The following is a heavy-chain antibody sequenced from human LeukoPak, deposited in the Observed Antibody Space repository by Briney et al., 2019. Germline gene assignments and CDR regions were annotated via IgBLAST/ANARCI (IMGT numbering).Heavy chain of an antibody. D-gene: IGHD6-13*01. J-gene: IGHJ4*02. CDR3: ARPGIAAAGFGY. CDR1: GFTFSNYG. Sequence: GGSLRLSCAASGFTFSNYGMHWVRQVPGKGLEWVALISYDGSHKYYPDSVKGRFTISRDNAKNSLYLQMNSLRDEDTAVYYCARPGIAAAGFGYWGQGTLVTVSS. CDR2: ISYDGSHK. V-gene: IGHV3-30*03.